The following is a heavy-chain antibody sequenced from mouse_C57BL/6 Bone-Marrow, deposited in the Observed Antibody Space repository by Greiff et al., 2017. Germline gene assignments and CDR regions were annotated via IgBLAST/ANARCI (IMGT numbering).Heavy chain of an antibody. CDR2: IDPRSGNT. V-gene: IGHV1-81*01. J-gene: IGHJ1*03. CDR3: ARIDYYGRGWYFDV. D-gene: IGHD1-1*01. CDR1: GYTFTSYG. Sequence: VQLQQSGAELARPGASVKLSCKASGYTFTSYGISWVKQRTGQGLEWIGEIDPRSGNTYYNEKFKGKATLTADKSSSTAYMELRSLTSEDSAVYFCARIDYYGRGWYFDVWGTGTTVTVSS.